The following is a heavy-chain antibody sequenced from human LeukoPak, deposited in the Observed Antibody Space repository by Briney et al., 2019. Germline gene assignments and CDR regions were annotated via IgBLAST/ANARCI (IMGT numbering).Heavy chain of an antibody. Sequence: GGSLRLSCAASGFTFSSYAMSWVRQAPGKGLEWVSAISGSGGSTYYADSVKGRFTISRDNSKNTLYLQMNSLRAEDTAVYYCAKDLTIFGVVIGDLFEDAGFDYWGQGTLVTVSS. CDR3: AKDLTIFGVVIGDLFEDAGFDY. D-gene: IGHD3-3*01. CDR2: ISGSGGST. CDR1: GFTFSSYA. J-gene: IGHJ4*02. V-gene: IGHV3-23*01.